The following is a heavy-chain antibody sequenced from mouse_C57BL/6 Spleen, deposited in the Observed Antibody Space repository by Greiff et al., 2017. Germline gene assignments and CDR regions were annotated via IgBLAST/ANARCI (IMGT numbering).Heavy chain of an antibody. CDR2: ISSGGSYT. CDR1: GFTFSSYG. CDR3: ARQITTVVATDFDD. V-gene: IGHV5-6*01. J-gene: IGHJ2*01. Sequence: EVKLVESGGDLVKPGGSLKLSCAASGFTFSSYGMSWVRQTPDKRLEWVATISSGGSYTYYPDSVKGRFTISRDNAKNTLYLQMSSLKSEDTAMYYCARQITTVVATDFDDWGQGTTLTVSS. D-gene: IGHD1-1*01.